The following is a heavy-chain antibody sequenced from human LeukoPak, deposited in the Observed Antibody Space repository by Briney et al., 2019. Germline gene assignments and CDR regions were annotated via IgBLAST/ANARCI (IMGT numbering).Heavy chain of an antibody. J-gene: IGHJ4*02. Sequence: ASVKVSCKASGYTFTGYYMHWVRQAPGQGLEWMGIINPSGGSTSYAQKFQGRVTMTRDTSTSTVYMELSSLRSEDTAVYYCAREGSSGWTFDYWGQGTLVTVSS. CDR3: AREGSSGWTFDY. D-gene: IGHD6-19*01. CDR1: GYTFTGYY. V-gene: IGHV1-46*01. CDR2: INPSGGST.